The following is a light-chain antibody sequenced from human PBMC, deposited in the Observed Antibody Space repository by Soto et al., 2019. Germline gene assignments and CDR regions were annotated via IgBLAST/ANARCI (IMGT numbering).Light chain of an antibody. CDR3: TSHAGSINLV. CDR2: EVS. J-gene: IGLJ2*01. Sequence: QSALTQPPSASGSPGQSVTISSTGTSSDIGAYNYVSWYQQYPGKAPKLMIYEVSKRPSGVPDRFSGSKSGNTASLTVSGLQAEDEADYYCTSHAGSINLVFGGGTKVTVL. V-gene: IGLV2-8*01. CDR1: SSDIGAYNY.